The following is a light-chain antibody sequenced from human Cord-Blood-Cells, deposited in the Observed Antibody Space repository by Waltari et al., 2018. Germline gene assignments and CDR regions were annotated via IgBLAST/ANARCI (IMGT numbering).Light chain of an antibody. V-gene: IGLV2-23*01. J-gene: IGLJ3*02. CDR2: EGS. CDR1: SSAAGSYNP. Sequence: QSALTQPASVSGSPGQSITTSRTGTSSAAGSYNPATCYQQHPGKAPQLMIYEGSKRPSGVSNRFSGSKSGNTASLTISGLQAEDEADYYCCSYAGSSTWVFGGGTKLTVL. CDR3: CSYAGSSTWV.